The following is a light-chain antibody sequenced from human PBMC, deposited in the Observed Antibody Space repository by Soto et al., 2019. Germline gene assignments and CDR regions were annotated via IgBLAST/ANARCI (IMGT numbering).Light chain of an antibody. V-gene: IGKV3-15*01. CDR2: DAS. J-gene: IGKJ2*01. CDR3: QHYNYWPYT. CDR1: QTIDNT. Sequence: ELVLTQSPGTLSLSPVEIAPLSCRASQTIDNTLAWYQRKPGQAPRLLIYDASTRATGVPARFSGSGSGTDFTLTISSLQSEDFAVYYCQHYNYWPYTFGQGTKVDIK.